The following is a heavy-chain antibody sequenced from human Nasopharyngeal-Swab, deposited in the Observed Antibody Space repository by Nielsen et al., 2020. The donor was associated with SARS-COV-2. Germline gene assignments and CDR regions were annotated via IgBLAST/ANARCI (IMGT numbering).Heavy chain of an antibody. CDR3: ARVNNGGGIVPASYSFFMDV. Sequence: SETLSLTCGLNGVSFSGYHWGWIRQSPGKRLEWIGDITRSGNTNYNPALKSRVIMSVATSKDEFSLKLTSVTAADTAIYFCARVNNGGGIVPASYSFFMDVWGKGTSAAVSS. V-gene: IGHV4-34*01. D-gene: IGHD2-2*01. CDR1: GVSFSGYH. CDR2: ITRSGNT. J-gene: IGHJ6*03.